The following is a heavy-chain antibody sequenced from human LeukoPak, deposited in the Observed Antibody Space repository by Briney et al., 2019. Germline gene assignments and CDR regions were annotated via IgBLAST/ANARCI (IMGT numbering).Heavy chain of an antibody. CDR2: ISYSGST. J-gene: IGHJ4*02. D-gene: IGHD6-13*01. CDR1: GGSISSYY. Sequence: SETLSLTCTVSGGSISSYYWNWIRQPPGKGLEWIGYISYSGSTKYNPSLKSRVTISVDTSKNQFSLRVTSLTAADTAVYYCARGQGNSSSWCYFDYWGQGTLVTVSS. CDR3: ARGQGNSSSWCYFDY. V-gene: IGHV4-59*01.